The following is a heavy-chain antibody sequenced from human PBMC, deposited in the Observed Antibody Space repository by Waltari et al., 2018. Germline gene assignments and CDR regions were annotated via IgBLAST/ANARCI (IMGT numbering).Heavy chain of an antibody. Sequence: QVQLQQWGAGLLKPSETLSLTCAVYGGSFSGYYWSWFRQPPGKGLWGLGEINHSESTNYNPTLKGRVAKSVDTSKNQYALKLSAVTAADTAVYYCARASGFGGRGYYYGMDVWGQGTTVTVSS. V-gene: IGHV4-34*01. CDR3: ARASGFGGRGYYYGMDV. J-gene: IGHJ6*02. D-gene: IGHD5-12*01. CDR2: INHSEST. CDR1: GGSFSGYY.